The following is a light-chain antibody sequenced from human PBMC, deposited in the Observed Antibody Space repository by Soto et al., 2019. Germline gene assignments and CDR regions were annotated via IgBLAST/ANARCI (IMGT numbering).Light chain of an antibody. CDR1: QSIRDY. J-gene: IGKJ1*01. CDR3: QQHYSQWT. V-gene: IGKV1-5*03. Sequence: GDIVTIPCRASQSIRDYLAWYQQKPGKAPKLLIYRASSLESEVPSRFSGRGSGTDFTLTISGLQPDDFATYYCQQHYSQWTFGQVTKVDIK. CDR2: RAS.